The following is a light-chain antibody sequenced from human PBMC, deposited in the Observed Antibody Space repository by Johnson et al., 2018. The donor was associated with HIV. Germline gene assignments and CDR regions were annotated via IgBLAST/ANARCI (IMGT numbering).Light chain of an antibody. CDR3: GTWDSSLSAV. Sequence: QSVLTQPPSVSAAPGQKVTISCSGSSSNIENYYVSWYQHHPGTAPKLLIYDNNKRPSGIPGRFSGSKSGPSATLGLTGLQTGDEADYYCGTWDSSLSAVFGTGTKVTVL. V-gene: IGLV1-51*01. J-gene: IGLJ1*01. CDR2: DNN. CDR1: SSNIENYY.